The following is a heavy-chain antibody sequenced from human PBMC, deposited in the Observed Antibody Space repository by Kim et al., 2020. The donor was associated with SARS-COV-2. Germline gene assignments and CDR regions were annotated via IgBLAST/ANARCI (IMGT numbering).Heavy chain of an antibody. D-gene: IGHD1-1*01. CDR1: GFTFDDYN. Sequence: GGSLRLSCVASGFTFDDYNMHWVRQRPGKGLEWLSLINWDEETTYYADSVKGRFTVSRDNSKNSLYLQLNSLTSEDTALYYCAREERLERYPFGDWLDPWGQGTQVTVSS. CDR3: AREERLERYPFGDWLDP. V-gene: IGHV3-43*01. J-gene: IGHJ5*02. CDR2: INWDEETT.